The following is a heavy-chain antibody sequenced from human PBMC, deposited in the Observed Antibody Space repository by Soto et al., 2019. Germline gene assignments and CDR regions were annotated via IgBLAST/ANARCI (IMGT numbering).Heavy chain of an antibody. V-gene: IGHV1-18*01. Sequence: QVQLVQSGAEVKKPGASVKVSCKASGYTFTSYGISWVRQAPGQGLEWMGWISAYNGNTNYAQKLQGRVTMTTDTSTSTAYMELRSLRSDDTAVYYCARVVGATLNYYYSGMDVWGQGTTVTVSS. CDR1: GYTFTSYG. CDR2: ISAYNGNT. D-gene: IGHD1-26*01. J-gene: IGHJ6*02. CDR3: ARVVGATLNYYYSGMDV.